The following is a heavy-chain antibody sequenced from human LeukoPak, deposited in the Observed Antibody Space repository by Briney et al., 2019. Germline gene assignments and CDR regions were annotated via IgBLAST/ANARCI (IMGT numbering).Heavy chain of an antibody. J-gene: IGHJ6*03. V-gene: IGHV4-61*01. Sequence: SETLSLTCTVSGGSISSSSYYWGWIRQPPGKGLEWIGYIYYSGSTNYNPSLKSRVTISVDTSKNQFSLKLSSVTAADTAVYYCARDLGGYYYYYMDVWGKGTTVTISS. CDR1: GGSISSSSYY. CDR2: IYYSGST. D-gene: IGHD3-16*01. CDR3: ARDLGGYYYYYMDV.